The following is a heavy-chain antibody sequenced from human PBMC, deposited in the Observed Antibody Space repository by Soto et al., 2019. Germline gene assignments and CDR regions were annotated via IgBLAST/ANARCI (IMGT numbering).Heavy chain of an antibody. CDR2: VGPYNGNT. J-gene: IGHJ2*01. CDR1: GYTFTNYG. Sequence: QVQLVQSGAEVKKPGASVRVSCKASGYTFTNYGITWVRQAPGQGLEWMGWVGPYNGNTDHAQNFQGRVTMTTDTSKNTAYMELGSLRPDDTALYYCARCYCSLGSCYTCWHFDLWGRGTLVTVAA. CDR3: ARCYCSLGSCYTCWHFDL. V-gene: IGHV1-18*04. D-gene: IGHD2-15*01.